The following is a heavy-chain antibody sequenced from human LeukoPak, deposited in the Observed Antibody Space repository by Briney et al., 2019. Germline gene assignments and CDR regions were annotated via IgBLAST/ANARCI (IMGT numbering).Heavy chain of an antibody. J-gene: IGHJ4*01. Sequence: SETLSLTCTVSGYSISSGYYWGWIRQPPGKGLEWIGSIYHSGSTYYNPSLKSRVTISVDTSKNQFSLKLRSVTAADTAVYYCANYGAAAGIWGQGTLVTVSS. D-gene: IGHD6-13*01. CDR1: GYSISSGYY. V-gene: IGHV4-38-2*02. CDR3: ANYGAAAGI. CDR2: IYHSGST.